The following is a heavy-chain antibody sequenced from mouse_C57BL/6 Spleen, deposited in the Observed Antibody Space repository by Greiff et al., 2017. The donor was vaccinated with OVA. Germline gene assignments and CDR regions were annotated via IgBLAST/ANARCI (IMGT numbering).Heavy chain of an antibody. CDR3: ARKDDGYYVGAMDY. D-gene: IGHD2-3*01. J-gene: IGHJ4*01. CDR1: GYTFTDYN. V-gene: IGHV1-22*01. CDR2: INPNNGGT. Sequence: EVKLMESGPELVKPGASVKMSCKASGYTFTDYNMHWVKQSHGKSLEWIGYINPNNGGTSYNQKFKGKATLTVNKSSSTAYMELRSLTSEDSAVYYCARKDDGYYVGAMDYWGQGTSVTVSS.